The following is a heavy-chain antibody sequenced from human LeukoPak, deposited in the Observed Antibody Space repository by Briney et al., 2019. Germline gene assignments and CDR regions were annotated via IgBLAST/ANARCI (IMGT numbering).Heavy chain of an antibody. Sequence: ASVKVSCKASGYTFTGHYMHWVRQAPGQGLEWMGWINPNSGGTNYAQKFQGWVTMTRDTSISTAYMELSRLRSDDTAVYYCARATSYDILTGYYSDWFDPWGQGTLVTVSS. CDR3: ARATSYDILTGYYSDWFDP. V-gene: IGHV1-2*04. CDR2: INPNSGGT. J-gene: IGHJ5*02. CDR1: GYTFTGHY. D-gene: IGHD3-9*01.